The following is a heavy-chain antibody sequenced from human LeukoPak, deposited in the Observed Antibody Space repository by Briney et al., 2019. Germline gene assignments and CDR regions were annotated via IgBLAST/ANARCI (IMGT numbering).Heavy chain of an antibody. CDR3: ARAYAGDIVVVPAAITFGYYYGMDV. Sequence: SQTLSLTCAISGDSVSSNSAAWNWIRQSPSRGLEWLGRTYYRSKWYNDYAVSVKSRITINPDASKNQFSLQLNSVTPEDTAVYYCARAYAGDIVVVPAAITFGYYYGMDVWGQGTTVTVSS. V-gene: IGHV6-1*01. CDR2: TYYRSKWYN. D-gene: IGHD2-2*01. CDR1: GDSVSSNSAA. J-gene: IGHJ6*02.